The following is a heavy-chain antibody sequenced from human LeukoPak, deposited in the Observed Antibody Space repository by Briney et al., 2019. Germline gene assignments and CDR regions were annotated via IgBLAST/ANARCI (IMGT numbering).Heavy chain of an antibody. J-gene: IGHJ4*02. D-gene: IGHD5-24*01. CDR3: SKEADGYRLFDY. CDR2: ISGSGATT. V-gene: IGHV3-23*01. Sequence: GGSLRLSCAASGFTFSSCAMSWVRQAPGKGLEWVSVISGSGATTYYADSVKGRFTISRDNSKNTLYMQMNSLRGDDTAVYYCSKEADGYRLFDYWGQGTLVTVSS. CDR1: GFTFSSCA.